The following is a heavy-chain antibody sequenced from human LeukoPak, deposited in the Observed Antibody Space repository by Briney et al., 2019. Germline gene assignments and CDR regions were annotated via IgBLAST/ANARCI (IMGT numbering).Heavy chain of an antibody. CDR2: IYWDDDK. CDR3: AHSRRAGAFDY. Sequence: SGPALVKPTQTLTLTCTFSGFSLSTSGMRASWIRQPPGKALEWLALIYWDDDKRYSPSLKSRLTITKDTSKNQVVLTMTNMDPVDTATYYCAHSRRAGAFDYWGQGTLVTISS. V-gene: IGHV2-5*08. J-gene: IGHJ4*02. CDR1: GFSLSTSGMR. D-gene: IGHD6-13*01.